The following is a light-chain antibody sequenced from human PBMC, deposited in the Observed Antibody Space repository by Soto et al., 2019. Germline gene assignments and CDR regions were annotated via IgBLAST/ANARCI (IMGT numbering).Light chain of an antibody. Sequence: DIQLTQSPSSLSASVGDRVTITCRASQRINTYMNWYQHKPGKAPNLLIFPPSTLQSGVPSRFSGSGSGTDFTLTISSLQPEDFATCYCQQSYSIPLTFGGGTKVDIK. V-gene: IGKV1-39*01. CDR1: QRINTY. J-gene: IGKJ4*01. CDR3: QQSYSIPLT. CDR2: PPS.